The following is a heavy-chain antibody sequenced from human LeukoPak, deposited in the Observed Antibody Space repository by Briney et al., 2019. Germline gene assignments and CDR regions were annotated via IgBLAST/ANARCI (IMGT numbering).Heavy chain of an antibody. CDR2: ISSSSSYI. CDR3: ARGKEGFIAAAGTFDY. D-gene: IGHD6-13*01. J-gene: IGHJ4*02. Sequence: GGSLRLSCAASGFTFSSYSMNWVRPAPGKGLEWVSSISSSSSYIYYADSVKGRFTISRDNAKNSVYLQMNSLRAEDTAVDYCARGKEGFIAAAGTFDYWGQGTLVTVSS. V-gene: IGHV3-21*01. CDR1: GFTFSSYS.